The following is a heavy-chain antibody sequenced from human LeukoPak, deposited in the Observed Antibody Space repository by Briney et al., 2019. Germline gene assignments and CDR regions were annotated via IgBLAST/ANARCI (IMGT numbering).Heavy chain of an antibody. CDR2: INPNSGGT. CDR1: GGTFSSYA. Sequence: GSSVKVSCKASGGTFSSYAISWVRQAPGQGLEWMGGINPNSGGTNYAQKFQGRVTMTRDTSISTAYMELSRLRSDDTAVYYCARAGGYCSGGSCYWFDPWGQGTLVTVSS. D-gene: IGHD2-15*01. J-gene: IGHJ5*02. CDR3: ARAGGYCSGGSCYWFDP. V-gene: IGHV1-2*02.